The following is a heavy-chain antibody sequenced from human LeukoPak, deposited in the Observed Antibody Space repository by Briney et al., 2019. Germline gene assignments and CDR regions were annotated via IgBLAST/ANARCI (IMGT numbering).Heavy chain of an antibody. CDR2: ISAYNGNT. CDR1: GYTFTNYV. CDR3: ARDFTASPTDY. J-gene: IGHJ4*02. V-gene: IGHV1-18*01. Sequence: ASVTVSCKASGYTFTNYVISWVRQAPGQGLEWMGWISAYNGNTNYPQKLKGRVTMTTDTSTSTAYMELRSLRSDDTAVYYCARDFTASPTDYWGQGTLVTVSS. D-gene: IGHD5-18*01.